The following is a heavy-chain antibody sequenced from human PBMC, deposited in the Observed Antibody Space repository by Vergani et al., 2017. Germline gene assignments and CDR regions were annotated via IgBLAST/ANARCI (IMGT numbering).Heavy chain of an antibody. V-gene: IGHV3-48*04. Sequence: EVQLVESGGGLVQPGGSLRLSCAASGFTFSSYSMNWVRQAPGKGLEWVSYISSSSRTIYYADSVKGRFTISRDNAKNSLYLQLNSLRAEDTAVYYCARPPVSYYYYYYMDVWGKGTTVTVSS. CDR2: ISSSSRTI. J-gene: IGHJ6*03. CDR1: GFTFSSYS. CDR3: ARPPVSYYYYYYMDV.